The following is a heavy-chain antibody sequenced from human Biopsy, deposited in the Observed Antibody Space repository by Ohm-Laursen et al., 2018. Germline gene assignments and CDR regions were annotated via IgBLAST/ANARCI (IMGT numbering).Heavy chain of an antibody. Sequence: SLRLSCTASGFTFEDYSIHWVRQAPGKGLEWVSLISWDGGRTYYADSVKGRFTISRDSAKNTLYLQMNSLRAEDTAVYYCAREGYCSRTSCYPDYWGQGTLVTVSS. V-gene: IGHV3-43*01. CDR3: AREGYCSRTSCYPDY. J-gene: IGHJ4*02. CDR2: ISWDGGRT. D-gene: IGHD2-2*01. CDR1: GFTFEDYS.